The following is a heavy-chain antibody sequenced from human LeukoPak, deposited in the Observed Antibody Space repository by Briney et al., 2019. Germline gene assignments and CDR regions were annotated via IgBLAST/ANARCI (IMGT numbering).Heavy chain of an antibody. Sequence: ASVKVSCKASGYTFTGYYMHRVRQAPGQGLEWMGWINPNSGGTNYAQKFQGRVTMTGDTSISTAYMELSRLRSDDTAVYYCARPAMRRITMARGPQTPFDYWGQGTLVTVSS. J-gene: IGHJ4*02. V-gene: IGHV1-2*02. CDR3: ARPAMRRITMARGPQTPFDY. CDR2: INPNSGGT. CDR1: GYTFTGYY. D-gene: IGHD3-10*01.